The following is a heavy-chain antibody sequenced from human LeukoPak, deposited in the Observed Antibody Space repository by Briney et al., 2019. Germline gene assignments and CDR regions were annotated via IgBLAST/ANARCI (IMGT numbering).Heavy chain of an antibody. CDR1: GFTFSSYS. CDR2: ISSSSSYI. J-gene: IGHJ4*02. D-gene: IGHD6-19*01. CDR3: ARDESSAWYYY. Sequence: PGGSLRLSCAASGFTFSSYSMNWVRQAPGKGLEWVSSISSSSSYIYYADSVKGRFTISRDNAKNSLYLQMNTLRVEDTAVYYCARDESSAWYYYWGQGALVTVSS. V-gene: IGHV3-21*01.